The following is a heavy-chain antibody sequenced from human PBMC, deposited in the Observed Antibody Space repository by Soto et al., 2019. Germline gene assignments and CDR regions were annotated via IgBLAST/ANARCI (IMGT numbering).Heavy chain of an antibody. CDR3: AVALAGPTAIGY. V-gene: IGHV3-74*01. Sequence: EVQLVESGGGLVQPGGSLRLSCAASGFTFSSYCMHWVRPAPGKGLVWVSRINSDGSSTSYADSVKGRFTISRDNAKNTLYPQMNSLRAEDTAVYYCAVALAGPTAIGYWGQGTLVTVSS. D-gene: IGHD6-19*01. J-gene: IGHJ4*02. CDR1: GFTFSSYC. CDR2: INSDGSST.